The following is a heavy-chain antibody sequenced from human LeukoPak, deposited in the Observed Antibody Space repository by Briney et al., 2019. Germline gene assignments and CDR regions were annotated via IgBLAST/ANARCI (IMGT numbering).Heavy chain of an antibody. Sequence: GGSLRLSCAASGFTFSSYSMNWVRQAPGKGLEWVSYISSRSSTIYYADSVKGRFTISRDNAKNSLYLQVNSLRAEDTAVYYCARGDERFLEWLLSTFDYWGQGTLVTVSS. D-gene: IGHD3-3*01. V-gene: IGHV3-48*01. CDR3: ARGDERFLEWLLSTFDY. J-gene: IGHJ4*02. CDR1: GFTFSSYS. CDR2: ISSRSSTI.